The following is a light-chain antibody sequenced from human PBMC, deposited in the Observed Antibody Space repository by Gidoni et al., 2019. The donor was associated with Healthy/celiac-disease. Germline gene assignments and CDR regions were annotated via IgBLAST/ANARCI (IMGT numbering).Light chain of an antibody. V-gene: IGKV1-39*01. CDR1: QSISSY. CDR3: QQSYSTPLT. J-gene: IGKJ3*01. Sequence: DIQMTQYPSSLSASVGDRVTITCRASQSISSYLNWYQQKPGQAPKLLIYAASSWQSGVPSRFSGSGSGTDFTLTISSLEPEDFATYYCQQSYSTPLTFGPGTKVDIK. CDR2: AAS.